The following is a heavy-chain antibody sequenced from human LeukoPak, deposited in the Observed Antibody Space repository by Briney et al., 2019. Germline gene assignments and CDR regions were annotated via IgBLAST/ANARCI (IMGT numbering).Heavy chain of an antibody. J-gene: IGHJ4*02. V-gene: IGHV4-34*01. Sequence: GSLRLSCAASGFTFSSYGMSWVRQAPGKGLEWIGEINHSGSTNYNPSLKSRVTISVDTSKNQFSLKLSSVTAADTAVYYCARGWATVVTPFDYWGQGTLVTVSS. D-gene: IGHD4-23*01. CDR2: INHSGST. CDR1: GFTFSSYG. CDR3: ARGWATVVTPFDY.